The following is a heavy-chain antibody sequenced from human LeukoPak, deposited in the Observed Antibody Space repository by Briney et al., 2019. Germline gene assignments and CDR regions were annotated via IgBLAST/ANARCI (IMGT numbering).Heavy chain of an antibody. V-gene: IGHV3-64*01. CDR2: ISSNGGST. CDR1: GFTFSSYA. D-gene: IGHD4-17*01. CDR3: ARGARYGGPRIDY. Sequence: GGSLRLSCAASGFTFSSYAMHWVRQAPGNGLEYVSAISSNGGSTYYANSVKGRFTISRDNSKNTLYLQMGSLRAEDMAVYYCARGARYGGPRIDYWGQGTLVTVSS. J-gene: IGHJ4*02.